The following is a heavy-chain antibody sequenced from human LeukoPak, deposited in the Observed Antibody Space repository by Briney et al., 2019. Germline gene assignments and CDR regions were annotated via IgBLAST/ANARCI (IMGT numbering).Heavy chain of an antibody. V-gene: IGHV4-4*07. D-gene: IGHD3-10*01. CDR2: IYTSGST. Sequence: PSETLSLTCTVSGGSISSYYWSWIRQPAGKGLEWIGRIYTSGSTNYNPSLKSRVTMSVDTSKNQFSLKLSSVTAADTAVYYCARGDYYGSGSPLDYWGQGTLVTVSS. J-gene: IGHJ4*02. CDR3: ARGDYYGSGSPLDY. CDR1: GGSISSYY.